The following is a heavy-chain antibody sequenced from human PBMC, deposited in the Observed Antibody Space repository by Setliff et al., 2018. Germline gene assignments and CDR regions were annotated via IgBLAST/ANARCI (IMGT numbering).Heavy chain of an antibody. D-gene: IGHD3-9*01. CDR3: ARSSGPRAVLAADFDY. Sequence: ASVKVSCKTSGYNFITTGISWVRQAPGQGPEWMGCISPFNGNTNYAQKFQDRVTMTTDTSTATVYMELKNLRSDDTAVYYCARSSGPRAVLAADFDYWGQGTLVTVSS. CDR2: ISPFNGNT. CDR1: GYNFITTG. J-gene: IGHJ4*02. V-gene: IGHV1-18*01.